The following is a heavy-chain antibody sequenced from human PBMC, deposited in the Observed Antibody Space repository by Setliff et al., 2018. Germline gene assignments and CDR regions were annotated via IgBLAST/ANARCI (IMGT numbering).Heavy chain of an antibody. Sequence: SETLSLTCAVYGGSFSDYYWSWIRQSPGKGLEWIGEINHSGSTNYNPSLKSRLSISVDTSKNQFSLELRSVTVADTATYYCVRPGGTTVVARHFDYWGSGILVTVSS. CDR1: GGSFSDYY. CDR3: VRPGGTTVVARHFDY. CDR2: INHSGST. J-gene: IGHJ4*01. D-gene: IGHD2-15*01. V-gene: IGHV4-34*01.